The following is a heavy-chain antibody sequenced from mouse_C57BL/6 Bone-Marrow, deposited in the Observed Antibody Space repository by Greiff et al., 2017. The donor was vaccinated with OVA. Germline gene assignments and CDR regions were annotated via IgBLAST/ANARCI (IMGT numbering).Heavy chain of an antibody. D-gene: IGHD1-1*01. V-gene: IGHV1-15*01. CDR3: TRGVYYGSSYWYFDV. CDR1: GYTFTDYE. Sequence: QVQLQQSGAELVRPGASVTLSCTASGYTFTDYEMHWVKQTPVHGLEWIGAIDPETGGTAYNQKFKGKAILTADKSSSTAYMELRSLTSEDSAVYYCTRGVYYGSSYWYFDVWGTGTTVTVSS. CDR2: IDPETGGT. J-gene: IGHJ1*03.